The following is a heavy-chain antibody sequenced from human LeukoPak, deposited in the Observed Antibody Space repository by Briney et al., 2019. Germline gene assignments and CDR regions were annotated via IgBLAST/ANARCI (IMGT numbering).Heavy chain of an antibody. CDR2: ISAYNGNT. D-gene: IGHD3-3*01. CDR3: AREPPRDFWSGYYYYGMDV. J-gene: IGHJ6*02. V-gene: IGHV1-18*01. Sequence: ASVKVSCKASGYTFTSYGISWVRQAPGQGLEWMGWISAYNGNTNYAQKLQGRVTMTTDTSTSTAYMELRSLRSEDTAVYYCAREPPRDFWSGYYYYGMDVWGQGTTVTVSS. CDR1: GYTFTSYG.